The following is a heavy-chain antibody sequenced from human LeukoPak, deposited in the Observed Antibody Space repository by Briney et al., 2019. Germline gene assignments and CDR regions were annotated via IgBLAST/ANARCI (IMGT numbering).Heavy chain of an antibody. CDR1: GFSFSSNG. V-gene: IGHV3-23*01. CDR2: ISGRGGST. Sequence: GGSLRLSCAASGFSFSSNGMSWVRQAPGKGLEWVSAISGRGGSTYYADSVKGRFTISRDNSKNTLYLQMNSLRAEDTAVYYCAKEGSSGYLDYWGQGTLVTVSS. CDR3: AKEGSSGYLDY. D-gene: IGHD3-22*01. J-gene: IGHJ4*02.